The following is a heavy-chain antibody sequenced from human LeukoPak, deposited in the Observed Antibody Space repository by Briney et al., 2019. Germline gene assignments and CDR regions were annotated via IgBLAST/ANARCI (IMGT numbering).Heavy chain of an antibody. CDR2: IIPIFGTA. J-gene: IGHJ3*02. CDR3: ARGGPLGEVLMVSYDAFDI. D-gene: IGHD2-8*01. V-gene: IGHV1-69*05. Sequence: WASVKLSCTASGGTFSSYAISWVRQAPGQGLEWMGGIIPIFGTANYAQKFQGRVTITTDESTSTAYMELSSLRSEDTAVYYWARGGPLGEVLMVSYDAFDIWGQGTMVTVSS. CDR1: GGTFSSYA.